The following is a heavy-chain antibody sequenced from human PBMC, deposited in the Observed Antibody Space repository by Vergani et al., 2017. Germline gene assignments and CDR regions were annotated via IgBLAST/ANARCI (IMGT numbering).Heavy chain of an antibody. J-gene: IGHJ4*02. CDR2: ISSSGSTI. Sequence: QVQLVESGGGLVKPGGSLRLSCASSGFTFRDYYMSWLRQAPGKGLEWVSYISSSGSTIYYADSLKGRFTISRDNAKNSLYLQMNSLRAEDTAVYYFARNGYDSSGYYTNFDYWGQGTLVTVSS. V-gene: IGHV3-11*04. D-gene: IGHD3-22*01. CDR3: ARNGYDSSGYYTNFDY. CDR1: GFTFRDYY.